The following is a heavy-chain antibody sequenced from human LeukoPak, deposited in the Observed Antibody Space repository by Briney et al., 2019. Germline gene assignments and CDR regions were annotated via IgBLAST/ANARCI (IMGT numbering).Heavy chain of an antibody. CDR2: ISGSGGST. CDR3: AKGAGNHYYDSSGDRFDY. CDR1: GFTFSSYA. D-gene: IGHD3-22*01. J-gene: IGHJ4*02. V-gene: IGHV3-23*01. Sequence: QSGGSLKLSCAASGFTFSSYAMSWVRQAPGKGLEWVSAISGSGGSTYYADSVKGRFTISRDNSKNTLYLQMNSLRAEDTAVYYCAKGAGNHYYDSSGDRFDYWGQGTLVTVSS.